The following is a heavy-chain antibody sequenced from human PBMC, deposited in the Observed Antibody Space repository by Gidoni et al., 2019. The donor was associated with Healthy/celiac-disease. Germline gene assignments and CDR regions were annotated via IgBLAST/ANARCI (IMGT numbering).Heavy chain of an antibody. Sequence: QVQLVESGGGVVQPGRSLRLSCAASGFTLSRYGMQWVRQDPGKGLECVAVIWYDGSNKYYADSVKGRFTTSRDNSKNTLYLQMNSLRAEDTAVYYCARDWGLFVSGNGGPGVDYWGQGTLVTVSS. V-gene: IGHV3-33*01. CDR2: IWYDGSNK. D-gene: IGHD3-16*01. CDR1: GFTLSRYG. J-gene: IGHJ4*02. CDR3: ARDWGLFVSGNGGPGVDY.